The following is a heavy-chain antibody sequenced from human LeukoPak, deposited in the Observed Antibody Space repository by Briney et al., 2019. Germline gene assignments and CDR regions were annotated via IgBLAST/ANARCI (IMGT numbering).Heavy chain of an antibody. CDR3: ARGIGSSWYLATGYYYMDV. CDR1: GGPISSGDYY. J-gene: IGHJ6*03. V-gene: IGHV4-30-4*08. Sequence: SETLSLTCTVSGGPISSGDYYWSWIRQPPGKGLEWIGYIYYSGSTYYNPSLKSRVTISVDTSKNQFSLKLSSVTAADTAVYYCARGIGSSWYLATGYYYMDVXXXXTXVTVSS. D-gene: IGHD6-13*01. CDR2: IYYSGST.